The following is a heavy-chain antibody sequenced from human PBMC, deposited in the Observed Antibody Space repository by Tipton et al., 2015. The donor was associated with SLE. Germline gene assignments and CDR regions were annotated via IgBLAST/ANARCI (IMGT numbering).Heavy chain of an antibody. Sequence: TLSLTCTVSGGSISSSLYYWGWIRQPPGKGLEWIASIYYSGSTFNNPSLKSRVTISVDTSRNHFSLRLTSVTAADTAVYYCARVPPGTYYYYMDVWGKGTTVIVSS. J-gene: IGHJ6*03. CDR2: IYYSGST. CDR1: GGSISSSLYY. CDR3: ARVPPGTYYYYMDV. V-gene: IGHV4-39*07. D-gene: IGHD1-14*01.